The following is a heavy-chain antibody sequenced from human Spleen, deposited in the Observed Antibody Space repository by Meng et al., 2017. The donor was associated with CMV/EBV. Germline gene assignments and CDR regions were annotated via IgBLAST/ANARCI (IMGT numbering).Heavy chain of an antibody. D-gene: IGHD3-3*01. CDR3: ARESGLYDFWSGYYTGLDNWFDP. CDR2: ISSSGSTI. CDR1: GFTFSSYE. J-gene: IGHJ5*02. V-gene: IGHV3-48*03. Sequence: GGSLRLSCAASGFTFSSYEMNWVRQAPGKGLEWVSYISSSGSTIYYADSVKGRFTISRDNAKNSLYLQMNCLRAEDTAVYYCARESGLYDFWSGYYTGLDNWFDPWGQGTLVTVSS.